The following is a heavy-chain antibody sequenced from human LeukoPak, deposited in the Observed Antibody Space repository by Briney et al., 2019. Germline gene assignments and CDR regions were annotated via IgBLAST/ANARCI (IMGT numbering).Heavy chain of an antibody. D-gene: IGHD2-15*01. Sequence: SETLSLTCTVSGGSISSYYWSWIRQPPGKGLEWIGYIYYSGSTNYNPSLKSRVTISVDTSKNQFSLKLSSVTAADTAVYYCARDRGGGFDYWGQGTLVTVSS. CDR1: GGSISSYY. CDR2: IYYSGST. CDR3: ARDRGGGFDY. V-gene: IGHV4-59*12. J-gene: IGHJ4*02.